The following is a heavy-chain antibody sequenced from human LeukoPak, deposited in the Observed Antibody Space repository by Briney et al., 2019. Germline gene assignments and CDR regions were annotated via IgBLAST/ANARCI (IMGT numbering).Heavy chain of an antibody. V-gene: IGHV4-38-2*01. CDR2: IYYSGST. CDR1: GYSISSGYY. Sequence: SETLSLTXAVSGYSISSGYYWGWIRQPPGKGLEWIGYIYYSGSTNYNPSLKSRVTISVDTSKNQFSLKLSSVTAADTAVYYCARVGGYSYGPQYYYYYYYYMDVWGKGTTVTVSS. J-gene: IGHJ6*03. CDR3: ARVGGYSYGPQYYYYYYYYMDV. D-gene: IGHD5-18*01.